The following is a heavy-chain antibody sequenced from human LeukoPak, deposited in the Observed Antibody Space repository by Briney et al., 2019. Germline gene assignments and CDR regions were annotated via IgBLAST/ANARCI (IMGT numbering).Heavy chain of an antibody. CDR2: ISYDGNNR. D-gene: IGHD2-2*01. Sequence: GGSLRLSCAASGFTFSAFVMHWVRQAPGKGLEWVAIISYDGNNRFYADSVKGRFTISRDNSKNTLYLQMNSLRAEDTAMYYCAKDPRMISTARGAPINSYYYTGMDVWGQGTTVTVSS. V-gene: IGHV3-30*18. J-gene: IGHJ6*02. CDR3: AKDPRMISTARGAPINSYYYTGMDV. CDR1: GFTFSAFV.